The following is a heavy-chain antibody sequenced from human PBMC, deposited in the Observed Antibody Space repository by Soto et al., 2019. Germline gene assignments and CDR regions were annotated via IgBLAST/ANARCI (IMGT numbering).Heavy chain of an antibody. CDR1: GYTFTSYG. CDR2: ISAYNGNT. Sequence: QVQLVQSGAEVKKPGASVKVSCKASGYTFTSYGISWVRQAPGQGLEWMGWISAYNGNTNYEQKLQGRVTMTTDTSTSTAYMELRSLRSDDTAVYYCARVMITFGGVIVSDAFDIWGQGTMVTVSS. CDR3: ARVMITFGGVIVSDAFDI. V-gene: IGHV1-18*04. D-gene: IGHD3-16*02. J-gene: IGHJ3*02.